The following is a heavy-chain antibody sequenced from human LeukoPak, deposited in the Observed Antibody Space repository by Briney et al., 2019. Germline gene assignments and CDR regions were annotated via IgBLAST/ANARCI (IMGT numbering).Heavy chain of an antibody. CDR2: IYYSGST. V-gene: IGHV4-59*08. CDR1: GGSISSYY. J-gene: IGHJ5*02. D-gene: IGHD5-24*01. CDR3: GRRRVETATIAEDNWFDP. Sequence: SETLSLTCTVSGGSISSYYWTWIRQPPRKALEWIGYIYYSGSTFYNPSLKSRVTISVDTSKNQFSLKVTSVTAADTAVYYCGRRRVETATIAEDNWFDPWGQGTLVTVSS.